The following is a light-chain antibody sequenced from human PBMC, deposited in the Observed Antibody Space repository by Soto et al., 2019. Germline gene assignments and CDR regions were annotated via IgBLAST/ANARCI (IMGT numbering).Light chain of an antibody. CDR2: DAS. Sequence: EIVLTQSPATLSVSPGESVTLSCRASQSLGGKLAWYQQTPGQAPRLLIYDASTRATGIPASFSGSGSGTEFALTIGSLQSEDFAVYYCQQCNCWPRTVGQGTKV. V-gene: IGKV3-15*01. CDR1: QSLGGK. J-gene: IGKJ1*01. CDR3: QQCNCWPRT.